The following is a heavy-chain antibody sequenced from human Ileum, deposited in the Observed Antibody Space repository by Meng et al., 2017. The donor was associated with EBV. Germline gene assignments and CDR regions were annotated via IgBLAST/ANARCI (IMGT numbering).Heavy chain of an antibody. V-gene: IGHV3-53*01. CDR3: ARGGWIVPVD. Sequence: VQLQEWGPGLVKPSGTLSLTCAVSGGSISSSNWWSWVRQPPGKGLEWLSIIYSGGSTYYADSVKGRFTISRDNSKNTLYLQMNNLRVDDTAVYYCARGGWIVPVDWGQGTLVTVSS. CDR2: IYSGGST. D-gene: IGHD2-2*03. J-gene: IGHJ4*02. CDR1: GGSISSSNW.